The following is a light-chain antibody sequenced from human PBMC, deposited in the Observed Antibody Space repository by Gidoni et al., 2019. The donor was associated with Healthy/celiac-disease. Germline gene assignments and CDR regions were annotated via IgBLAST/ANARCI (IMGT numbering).Light chain of an antibody. CDR1: GISSY. CDR3: QQLNSYPRGLT. CDR2: AAS. V-gene: IGKV1-9*01. Sequence: GISSYLAWYQQKPVKAPKLLIYAASTLQSGVPSRFSGSGSGTEFTLTISSLQPEDFATYYCQQLNSYPRGLTFGGGTKVEIK. J-gene: IGKJ4*01.